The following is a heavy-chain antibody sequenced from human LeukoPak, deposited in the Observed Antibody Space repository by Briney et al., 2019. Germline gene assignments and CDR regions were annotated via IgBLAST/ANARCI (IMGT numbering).Heavy chain of an antibody. D-gene: IGHD6-19*01. V-gene: IGHV3-7*01. CDR1: GFTFSSYW. J-gene: IGHJ3*02. CDR3: AGENDPYSSGWYGAFDI. CDR2: IKQDGSEK. Sequence: GGSLRLSCAASGFTFSSYWMSWVRQAPGKGLEWVANIKQDGSEKYYVDSVKGRFTISRDNAKNSLYLQMNSLRAEDTAVYYCAGENDPYSSGWYGAFDIWGQGTMVTVSS.